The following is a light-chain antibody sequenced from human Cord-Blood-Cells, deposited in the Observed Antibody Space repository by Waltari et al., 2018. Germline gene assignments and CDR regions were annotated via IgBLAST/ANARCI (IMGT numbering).Light chain of an antibody. CDR1: SRDVGGYNH. CDR3: CSHAGRYAWV. V-gene: IGLV2-11*02. CDR2: DVS. Sequence: QSALTQPRSVSGSPGQSVTISCTGTSRDVGGYNHVSWYQPHPGKAPKLIIYDVSKRPLGVLERFFGFKSGNTAYVTISGLQAEDEADYYCCSHAGRYAWVFGGGTKLTVL. J-gene: IGLJ3*02.